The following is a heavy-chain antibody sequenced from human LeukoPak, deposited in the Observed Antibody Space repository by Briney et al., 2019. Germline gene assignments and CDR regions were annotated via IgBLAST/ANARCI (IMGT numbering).Heavy chain of an antibody. CDR1: GFTFSSYG. D-gene: IGHD3-22*01. J-gene: IGHJ4*02. Sequence: GGSLRLSCAASGFTFSSYGMHWVRQAPGKGLEWVAYISSSSSTIYYADSVKGRFTISRDNAKNSLNLQMNSLRAEDTAVYYCAREPYYYDSSGYSVDYWGQGTLVTVSS. CDR3: AREPYYYDSSGYSVDY. CDR2: ISSSSSTI. V-gene: IGHV3-48*04.